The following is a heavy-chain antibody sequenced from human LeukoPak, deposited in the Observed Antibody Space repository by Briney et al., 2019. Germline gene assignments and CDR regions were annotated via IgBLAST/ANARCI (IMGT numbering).Heavy chain of an antibody. Sequence: GGSLRLSCAASGFTFSSYGMHWVRQAPGKGLEWVAVIWYDGSNKYYADSVKGRFTISRDNSKNTLYLQMNSLRAEDTAVYYCARVWYYYYYMDVWGKGTTVTVSS. CDR3: ARVWYYYYYMDV. V-gene: IGHV3-33*01. CDR1: GFTFSSYG. J-gene: IGHJ6*03. CDR2: IWYDGSNK.